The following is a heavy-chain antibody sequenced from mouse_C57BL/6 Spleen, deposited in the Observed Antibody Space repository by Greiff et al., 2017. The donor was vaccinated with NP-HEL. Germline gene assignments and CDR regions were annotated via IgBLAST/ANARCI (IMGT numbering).Heavy chain of an antibody. CDR3: AREEDDGYFF. J-gene: IGHJ3*01. Sequence: EVQVVESEGGLVQPGSSMKLSCTASGFTFSDYYMAWVRQVPEKGLEWVANINYDGSSTYYLDSLKSRFIISRDNAKNILYLQMSSLKSEDTATYYCAREEDDGYFFWGQGTLVTVSA. V-gene: IGHV5-16*01. CDR2: INYDGSST. CDR1: GFTFSDYY. D-gene: IGHD2-3*01.